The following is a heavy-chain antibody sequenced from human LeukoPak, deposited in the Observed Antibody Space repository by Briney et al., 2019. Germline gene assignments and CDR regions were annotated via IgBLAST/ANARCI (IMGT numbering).Heavy chain of an antibody. Sequence: GGSLILSCAASGFTFSSYAMHWVRQAPGKGLEYVSAISSTGGSTYYANSVKGRFTISRDNSKNTLYLQMGSLRAEDMAVYYCARAYGSGSYCDYWGQGTLVTVSS. CDR3: ARAYGSGSYCDY. V-gene: IGHV3-64*01. D-gene: IGHD1-26*01. CDR1: GFTFSSYA. CDR2: ISSTGGST. J-gene: IGHJ4*02.